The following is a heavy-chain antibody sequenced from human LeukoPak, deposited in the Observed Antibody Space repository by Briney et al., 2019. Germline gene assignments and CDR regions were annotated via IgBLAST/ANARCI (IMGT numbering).Heavy chain of an antibody. CDR2: IYPGDSDT. CDR1: GYSFANSW. J-gene: IGHJ3*02. V-gene: IGHV5-51*01. Sequence: GESLKISCKGSGYSFANSWIAWVRQMPGKGLEWMGIIYPGDSDTRYSPSFQGQVTISADKSISTAYLQWNSLKASDTAMYYCAAESLRFYAFDIWGQGTMVTVSS. CDR3: AAESLRFYAFDI. D-gene: IGHD5-12*01.